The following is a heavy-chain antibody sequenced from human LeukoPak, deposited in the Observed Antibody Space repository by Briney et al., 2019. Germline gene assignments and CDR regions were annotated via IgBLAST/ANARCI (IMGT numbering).Heavy chain of an antibody. J-gene: IGHJ2*01. D-gene: IGHD6-6*01. CDR1: GGSISSHY. V-gene: IGHV4-34*01. CDR2: INHSGST. Sequence: SETLSLTCTVSGGSISSHYWSWIRQPPGKGLEWIGEINHSGSTNYNPSLKSRVTISVDTSKNQFSLKLSSVTAADTAVYYCARGGSSVRRGYFDLWGRGTLVTVSS. CDR3: ARGGSSVRRGYFDL.